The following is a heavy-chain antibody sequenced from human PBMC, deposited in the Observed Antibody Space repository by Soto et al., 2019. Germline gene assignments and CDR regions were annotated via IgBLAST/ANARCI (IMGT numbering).Heavy chain of an antibody. V-gene: IGHV3-23*01. CDR1: GFTFSSYA. CDR2: ISGSGGST. CDR3: AGGYGWLVRGSASSHFDY. J-gene: IGHJ4*02. D-gene: IGHD5-12*01. Sequence: PGGSLRLSCAASGFTFSSYAMSWVRQAPGKGLEWVSAISGSGGSTYYADSVKGRFTTSRDNSKNTLYLQMNSLRAEDTAVYYCAGGYGWLVRGSASSHFDYWGQGTLVTVSS.